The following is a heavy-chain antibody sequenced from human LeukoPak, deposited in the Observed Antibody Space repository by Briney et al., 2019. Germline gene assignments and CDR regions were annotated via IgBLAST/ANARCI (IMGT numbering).Heavy chain of an antibody. CDR2: IYYSGST. V-gene: IGHV4-28*01. CDR3: ARSVDGGNSPFDY. J-gene: IGHJ4*02. D-gene: IGHD4-23*01. Sequence: PSDTLSLTCAVSGYSISSSNWWGWIRQPPGKGLEWIGYIYYSGSTYYNPSLKSRVTMSVDTSKNQFSLKLSPVTAVDTAVYYCARSVDGGNSPFDYWGQGTLVTVSS. CDR1: GYSISSSNW.